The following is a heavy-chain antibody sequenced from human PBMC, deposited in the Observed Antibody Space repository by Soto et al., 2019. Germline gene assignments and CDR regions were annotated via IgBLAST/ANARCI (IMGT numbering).Heavy chain of an antibody. CDR3: ARSTPYLRFLPGPRAFDI. CDR2: IYYSGST. V-gene: IGHV4-59*01. J-gene: IGHJ3*02. Sequence: SETLSLTCTVSGGSISSYYWSWIRQPPGKGLEWIGYIYYSGSTNYNPSLKSRVTISVDTSKNQFSLKLSSVTAADTAVYYCARSTPYLRFLPGPRAFDIWGQGTMVTVSS. D-gene: IGHD2-21*01. CDR1: GGSISSYY.